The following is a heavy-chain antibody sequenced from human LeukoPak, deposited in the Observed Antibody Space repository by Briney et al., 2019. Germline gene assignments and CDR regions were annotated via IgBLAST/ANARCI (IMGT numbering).Heavy chain of an antibody. CDR2: IYHSGST. J-gene: IGHJ4*02. D-gene: IGHD3-3*01. CDR1: GYSISSGYY. Sequence: PSETLSLTCTVSGYSISSGYYWGWIRQPPGKGLEWIGSIYHSGSTYYNPSLKSRVTISVDTSKNHFSLKLSSVTAADTAVYYCARDLGGDYFDYWGQGTLVTVSS. CDR3: ARDLGGDYFDY. V-gene: IGHV4-38-2*02.